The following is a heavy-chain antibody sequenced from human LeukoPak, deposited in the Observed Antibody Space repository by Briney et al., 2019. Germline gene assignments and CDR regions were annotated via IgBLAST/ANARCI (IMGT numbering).Heavy chain of an antibody. D-gene: IGHD3-22*01. V-gene: IGHV3-73*01. J-gene: IGHJ3*02. CDR1: GFTFSGSA. Sequence: GGSLRLSCAASGFTFSGSAMHWVRQASGKGLEWVGRIRSKANSYATAYAASVKGRFTISRDDSKNTAYLQMNSLKTEDTAVYYCTRLEPRSSAVTDAFDIWGQGTMVTVSS. CDR3: TRLEPRSSAVTDAFDI. CDR2: IRSKANSYAT.